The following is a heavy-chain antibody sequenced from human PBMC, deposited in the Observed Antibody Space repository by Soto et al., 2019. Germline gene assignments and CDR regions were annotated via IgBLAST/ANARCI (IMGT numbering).Heavy chain of an antibody. J-gene: IGHJ5*02. Sequence: QLVESGGGLVQPGGSLRLSCAASEYTFGSYGMNWVRQAPGKGLEWVSYIDSSSSLIYYADSVKGRFTISRDNAQNSLYLHMNSLRDEDTAVYYCARTGGSGTNNWFDPWGQGTLVTVSS. CDR1: EYTFGSYG. V-gene: IGHV3-48*02. D-gene: IGHD3-10*01. CDR2: IDSSSSLI. CDR3: ARTGGSGTNNWFDP.